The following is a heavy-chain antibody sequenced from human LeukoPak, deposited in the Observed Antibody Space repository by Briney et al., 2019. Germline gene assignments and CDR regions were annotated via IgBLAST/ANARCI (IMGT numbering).Heavy chain of an antibody. CDR1: SGAISSSSYY. Sequence: SETLSLTCTVSSGAISSSSYYWGWIRQPPGKGLEWIGSISYSGSTDYNPSLKSRVTISVDTSKNQFSLRLSSVTAADTAVYYCARHSGSYLYYFDFWSQGALVTVSS. CDR2: ISYSGST. D-gene: IGHD1-26*01. V-gene: IGHV4-39*01. CDR3: ARHSGSYLYYFDF. J-gene: IGHJ4*02.